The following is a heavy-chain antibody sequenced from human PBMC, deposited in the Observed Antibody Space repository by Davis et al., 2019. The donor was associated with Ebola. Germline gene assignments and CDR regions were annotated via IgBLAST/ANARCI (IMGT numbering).Heavy chain of an antibody. V-gene: IGHV3-30*04. CDR2: ISYDGSNK. J-gene: IGHJ2*01. Sequence: AGSLRLSCAASGFTFSSYAMSWVRQAPGKGLEWVAVISYDGSNKYYADTVKGRFTISRDNSKNTLYLQMSSLRAEDTAVYYCARDLPGGDWYFDLWGRGTLVTVSS. CDR3: ARDLPGGDWYFDL. D-gene: IGHD1-14*01. CDR1: GFTFSSYA.